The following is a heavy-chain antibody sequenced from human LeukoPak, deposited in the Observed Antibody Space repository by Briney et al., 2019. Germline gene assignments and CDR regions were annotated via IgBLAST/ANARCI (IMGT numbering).Heavy chain of an antibody. J-gene: IGHJ4*02. CDR3: AKETTAHNSRTLDY. CDR1: GFTFSSYA. Sequence: GGSLRLSCAASGFTFSSYAMSWVRQAPGKGLEWVAVISYEGSAQYYADSVKGRFTISRDNSKNTLYLQMNSLRVEDTADYYCAKETTAHNSRTLDYWGQGTLVTVSS. V-gene: IGHV3-30*18. D-gene: IGHD6-13*01. CDR2: ISYEGSAQ.